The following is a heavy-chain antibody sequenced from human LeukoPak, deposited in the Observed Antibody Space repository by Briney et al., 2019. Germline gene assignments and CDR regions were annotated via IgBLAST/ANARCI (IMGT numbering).Heavy chain of an antibody. CDR1: GFTFSDYY. V-gene: IGHV3-11*04. CDR2: ISSSGSTI. D-gene: IGHD2-2*01. Sequence: GGSLRLSCAASGFTFSDYYMSWIRQAPGKGLEWVSYISSSGSTIYYADSVKGRFTISRDNAKNSLYLQMNSLRAEDTAVYYCARGSEVPAGSSLLFDYWGQGTLVTVSS. CDR3: ARGSEVPAGSSLLFDY. J-gene: IGHJ4*02.